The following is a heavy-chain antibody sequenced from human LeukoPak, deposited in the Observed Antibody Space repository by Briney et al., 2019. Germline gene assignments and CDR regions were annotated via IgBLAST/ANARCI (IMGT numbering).Heavy chain of an antibody. J-gene: IGHJ3*02. V-gene: IGHV1-18*01. CDR2: ISAYNGNT. Sequence: ASVKVSCKASGYTFTSYGISWVRQAPGQGLEWMGWISAYNGNTNYAQKLQGRVTMTTDTSTSTAYMELRSLRSDDTAVYYCARGVLLRFGESPDAFDIWGQGTMVTVSS. D-gene: IGHD3-10*01. CDR1: GYTFTSYG. CDR3: ARGVLLRFGESPDAFDI.